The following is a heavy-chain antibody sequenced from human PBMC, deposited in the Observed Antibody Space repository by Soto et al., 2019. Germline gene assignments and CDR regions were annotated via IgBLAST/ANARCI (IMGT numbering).Heavy chain of an antibody. D-gene: IGHD1-1*01. CDR2: ISYDGSNK. CDR1: GFTFSGYA. CDR3: ARAPGGTHSYYYGMDV. V-gene: IGHV3-30-3*01. J-gene: IGHJ6*02. Sequence: QVQLVESGGGVVQPGRSLRLSCAASGFTFSGYAMHWVRQAPGKGLEWVAVISYDGSNKYYADSVKGRFTISRDNSKNTLYLQMNSLRAEDTAVYYCARAPGGTHSYYYGMDVWGQGTTVTVSS.